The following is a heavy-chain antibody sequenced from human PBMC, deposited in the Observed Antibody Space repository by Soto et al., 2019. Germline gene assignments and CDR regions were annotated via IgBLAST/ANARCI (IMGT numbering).Heavy chain of an antibody. CDR3: AKRYIDCSSTSCYPTYYFDY. CDR1: GFTFSSYA. V-gene: IGHV3-23*01. CDR2: ISGSGGST. J-gene: IGHJ4*02. D-gene: IGHD2-2*01. Sequence: EVQLLESGGGLVQPGGSLRLSCAASGFTFSSYAMSWVRQAPGKGLEWVSAISGSGGSTYYADSVKGRFTISRDNSKNTLYLQMNSRRAEETAVYYCAKRYIDCSSTSCYPTYYFDYWGQGTLVTVSS.